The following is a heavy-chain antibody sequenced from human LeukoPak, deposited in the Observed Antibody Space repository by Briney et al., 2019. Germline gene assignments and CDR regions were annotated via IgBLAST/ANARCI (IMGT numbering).Heavy chain of an antibody. CDR2: ISSSSSYI. J-gene: IGHJ4*02. CDR1: GFTFGSYS. Sequence: PGGSLRLSCAASGFTFGSYSMNWVRQAPGKGLEWVSSISSSSSYIYYADSVKGRFTISRDNAKNSLYLQMNSLRAEDTAVYYCARDLSPRAAAGTEIDYWGQGTLVTVSS. V-gene: IGHV3-21*01. D-gene: IGHD6-13*01. CDR3: ARDLSPRAAAGTEIDY.